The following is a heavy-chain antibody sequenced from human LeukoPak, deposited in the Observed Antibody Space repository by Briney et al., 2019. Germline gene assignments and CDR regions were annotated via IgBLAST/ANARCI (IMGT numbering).Heavy chain of an antibody. CDR3: TIPPGPGNSYSDY. V-gene: IGHV3-72*01. CDR1: GFIFSDYY. CDR2: TRNKAKSFTT. J-gene: IGHJ4*02. Sequence: PGGSLRLSCAASGFIFSDYYMDWVRQAPGKGLEWVGRTRNKAKSFTTDYGASVKGRFSISRDDSKSSLYLQMNRLKTEDTAVYYCTIPPGPGNSYSDYWGQGTLVTVSS. D-gene: IGHD4-23*01.